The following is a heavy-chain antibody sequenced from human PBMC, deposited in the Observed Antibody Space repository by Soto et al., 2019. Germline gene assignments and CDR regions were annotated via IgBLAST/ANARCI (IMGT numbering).Heavy chain of an antibody. CDR2: INHSGST. CDR1: GGSFSGYY. D-gene: IGHD3-3*01. J-gene: IGHJ6*03. V-gene: IGHV4-34*01. CDR3: ARGRYDFWSGPIGDHYHSYSMVG. Sequence: SETLSLTCAVYGGSFSGYYWSWIRQPPGKGLEWIGEINHSGSTNYNPSLKSRVTISVDTSKNQFSLKLSSVTAADTAVYYCARGRYDFWSGPIGDHYHSYSMVGWGTGTTVTLSS.